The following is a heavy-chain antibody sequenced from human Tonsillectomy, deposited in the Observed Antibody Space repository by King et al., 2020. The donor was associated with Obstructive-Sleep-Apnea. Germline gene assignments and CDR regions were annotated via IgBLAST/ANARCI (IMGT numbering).Heavy chain of an antibody. CDR1: GFTFDEYA. CDR2: ISWDGGSP. D-gene: IGHD3-10*01. V-gene: IGHV3-43D*03. Sequence: VQLVESGGFVVQPGGSLRLSCAASGFTFDEYAMHWVRQAPGKGLEWVSLISWDGGSPYYADSVKGRFTISRDNSKNSLYLQMNSLRAEDTALYYCAKDINYGSGSYPLGVGYGMEVWGQGTTVTVSS. J-gene: IGHJ6*02. CDR3: AKDINYGSGSYPLGVGYGMEV.